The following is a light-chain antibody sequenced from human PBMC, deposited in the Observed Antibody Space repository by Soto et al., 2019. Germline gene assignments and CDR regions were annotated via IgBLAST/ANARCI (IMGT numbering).Light chain of an antibody. CDR2: DAS. CDR3: QQRSNWPPWT. V-gene: IGKV3-11*01. J-gene: IGKJ1*01. Sequence: EIVLTQSPATLSLSPWERATLSCRASQRVSSYLAWYQQKPGQAPRLLLYDASNRATGIPARFCGSGSWTAFTPPISSLEPEDFSVYYCQQRSNWPPWTFGQGTKVDIK. CDR1: QRVSSY.